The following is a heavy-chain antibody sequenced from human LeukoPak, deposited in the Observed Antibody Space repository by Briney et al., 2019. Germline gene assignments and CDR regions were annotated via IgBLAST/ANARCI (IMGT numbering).Heavy chain of an antibody. CDR3: ASIIGMTTVTPTYYFDY. Sequence: SVTVSCKASGGTFSSYAISWVRQAPGQGLKWMGGIIPIFGTANYAQKFQGRVTITTDESTSTAYMELSSLRSEDTAVYYCASIIGMTTVTPTYYFDYWGQGTLVTVSS. J-gene: IGHJ4*02. D-gene: IGHD4-11*01. CDR1: GGTFSSYA. CDR2: IIPIFGTA. V-gene: IGHV1-69*05.